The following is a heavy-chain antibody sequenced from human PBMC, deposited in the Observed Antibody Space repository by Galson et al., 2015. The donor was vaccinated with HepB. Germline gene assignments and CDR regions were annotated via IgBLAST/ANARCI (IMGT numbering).Heavy chain of an antibody. CDR3: AKDKSVAGTAIDY. CDR1: GVTFDDYT. CDR2: ISWDGGST. J-gene: IGHJ4*02. Sequence: PLRLSCEASGVTFDDYTMHWVRHAPGKGLEWVSLISWDGGSTYYADSVKGRFTISRDNRKNSLYRQMNSLRTEDTALYYCAKDKSVAGTAIDYWGQGTLVTVPS. V-gene: IGHV3-43*01. D-gene: IGHD6-19*01.